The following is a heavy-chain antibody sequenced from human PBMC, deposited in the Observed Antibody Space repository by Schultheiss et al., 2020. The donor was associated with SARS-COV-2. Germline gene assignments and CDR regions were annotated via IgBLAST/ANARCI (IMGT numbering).Heavy chain of an antibody. CDR3: ARRVGLDYGSGIVDY. CDR2: ISAYNGNT. V-gene: IGHV1-18*01. Sequence: ASVKVSCKASGYTFTSYGISWVRQAPGQGLEWMGWISAYNGNTNYAQKLQGRVTMTTDTSTSTAYMELRSLRSDDTAVYYCARRVGLDYGSGIVDYWGQGTLVTVSS. D-gene: IGHD3-10*01. CDR1: GYTFTSYG. J-gene: IGHJ4*02.